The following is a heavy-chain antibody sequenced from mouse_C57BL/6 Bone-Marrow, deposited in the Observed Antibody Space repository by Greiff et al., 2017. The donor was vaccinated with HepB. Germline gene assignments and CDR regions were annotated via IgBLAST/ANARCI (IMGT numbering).Heavy chain of an antibody. V-gene: IGHV1-72*01. CDR1: GYTFTSYW. CDR3: ANSYYGSSYGYFDY. J-gene: IGHJ2*01. D-gene: IGHD1-1*01. CDR2: IDPNSGGT. Sequence: QVQLQQPGAELVKPGASVKLSCKASGYTFTSYWMHWVKPRPGRGLEWIGRIDPNSGGTKYNEKFKSKATLTVDKPSSTAYMQLSSLTSEDSAVYYSANSYYGSSYGYFDYWGQGTTLTVSS.